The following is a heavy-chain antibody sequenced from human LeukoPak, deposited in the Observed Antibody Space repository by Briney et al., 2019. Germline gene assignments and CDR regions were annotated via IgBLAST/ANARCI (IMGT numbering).Heavy chain of an antibody. D-gene: IGHD6-19*01. V-gene: IGHV1-2*02. CDR2: INPNSGGT. Sequence: ASVKVSCKASGYSFSGYCMHWVRQAPGQGLEWMGWINPNSGGTNSAQKFQGRVSMTRDTSISTAYMELSRLRSDDTAVYYCARGWGAIEVPGTTDYWGQGTLVTVSS. CDR1: GYSFSGYC. J-gene: IGHJ4*02. CDR3: ARGWGAIEVPGTTDY.